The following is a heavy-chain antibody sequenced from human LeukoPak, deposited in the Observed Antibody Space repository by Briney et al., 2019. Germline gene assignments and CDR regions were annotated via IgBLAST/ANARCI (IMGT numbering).Heavy chain of an antibody. CDR2: ISSTGNT. D-gene: IGHD1-26*01. Sequence: SETLSLTCTVSGASITTETYFWTWVRQPAGKELEWIGRISSTGNTDYNPSLKSRVTISVDTSKNQFSLKLSSVTAADTAVYYCARVYYSGSYDYWYFDLWGRGTLVTVSS. J-gene: IGHJ2*01. CDR1: GASITTETYF. CDR3: ARVYYSGSYDYWYFDL. V-gene: IGHV4-61*10.